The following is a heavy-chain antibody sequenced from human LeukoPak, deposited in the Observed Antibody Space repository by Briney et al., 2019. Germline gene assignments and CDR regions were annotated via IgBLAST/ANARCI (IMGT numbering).Heavy chain of an antibody. V-gene: IGHV4-30-2*01. D-gene: IGHD3-22*01. CDR2: IYHSGST. J-gene: IGHJ4*02. CDR3: ARGNGSGYSPGIIDY. CDR1: GGSISSGGYS. Sequence: SQTLSLTCAVSGGSISSGGYSWSWIRQPPGRGLEWIEYIYHSGSTYYNPSLKSRVTISVDRSKNQFSLKLSSVTAADTAVYYCARGNGSGYSPGIIDYWGQGTLVTVSS.